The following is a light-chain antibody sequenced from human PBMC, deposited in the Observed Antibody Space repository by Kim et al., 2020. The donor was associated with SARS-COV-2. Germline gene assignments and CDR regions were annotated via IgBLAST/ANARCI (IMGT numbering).Light chain of an antibody. CDR1: QGITNY. CDR3: LQHDTYPWT. CDR2: LTY. Sequence: ASVGDRVTITCRASQGITNYLGWYQQKPGKAPKRLIHLTYNVQSGVPSRFSGSGSGTEFTLTLSSLQPEDSATYYCLQHDTYPWTFGQGTKVDIK. V-gene: IGKV1-17*01. J-gene: IGKJ1*01.